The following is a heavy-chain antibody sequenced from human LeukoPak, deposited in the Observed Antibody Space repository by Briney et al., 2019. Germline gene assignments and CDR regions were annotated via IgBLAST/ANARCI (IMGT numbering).Heavy chain of an antibody. CDR1: GFTFSSYS. V-gene: IGHV3-21*01. CDR2: ISSSSSYI. Sequence: SGGSLRLSCAASGFTFSSYSMNWVRQAPGKGLEWVSSISSSSSYIYYADSVKGRFTISRDNAKNSLYLQMNSLRAEDTAVYYCARGAGVSEAIDFDYWGQGTLVTVSS. CDR3: ARGAGVSEAIDFDY. D-gene: IGHD2-8*01. J-gene: IGHJ4*02.